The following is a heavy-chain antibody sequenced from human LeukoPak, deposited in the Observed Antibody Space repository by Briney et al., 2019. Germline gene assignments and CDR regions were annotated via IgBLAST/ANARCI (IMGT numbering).Heavy chain of an antibody. Sequence: GGSLRLSCAASGFPFSDNYMGWVRQAPGKGPEWVSAISGSGGSTYYADSVKGRFTISRDNSKNTLYLQMNSLRAEDTAVYYCAKEAYYYGSGSYYSVFGYWGQGTLVTVSS. V-gene: IGHV3-23*01. D-gene: IGHD3-10*01. CDR2: ISGSGGST. CDR1: GFPFSDNY. CDR3: AKEAYYYGSGSYYSVFGY. J-gene: IGHJ4*02.